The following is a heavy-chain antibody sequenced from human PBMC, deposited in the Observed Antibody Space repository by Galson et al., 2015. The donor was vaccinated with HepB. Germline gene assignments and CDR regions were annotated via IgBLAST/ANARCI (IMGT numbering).Heavy chain of an antibody. D-gene: IGHD2/OR15-2a*01. CDR2: INPANCIT. CDR1: GYTFTTYV. CDR3: ARGSEYSDY. Sequence: SVKVSCKASGYTFTTYVLHWVRQAPGQRLEWMGWINPANCITIQSQKFQGRVTITRDTSASTAYMELSSLRSEDTAVYYCARGSEYSDYWGQGTLVTVSS. V-gene: IGHV1-3*01. J-gene: IGHJ4*02.